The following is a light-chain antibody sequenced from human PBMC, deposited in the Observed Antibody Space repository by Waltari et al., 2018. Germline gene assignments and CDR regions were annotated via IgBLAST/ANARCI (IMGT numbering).Light chain of an antibody. CDR1: QTISSW. Sequence: DIQMTQSPSTLSASVGDRVTITCRASQTISSWLAWYQQKPGKAPNLLIYAASSLESGVPSRVGGSGSGTEFTLTISSLQPDDFAIYYCQQYNSYLRTFGGGTKVEIK. CDR2: AAS. V-gene: IGKV1-5*01. J-gene: IGKJ4*01. CDR3: QQYNSYLRT.